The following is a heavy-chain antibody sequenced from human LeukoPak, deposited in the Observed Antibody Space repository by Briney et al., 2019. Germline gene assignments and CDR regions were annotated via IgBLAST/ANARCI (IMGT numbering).Heavy chain of an antibody. CDR1: GGSISITTYY. Sequence: SETLSLTCTVSGGSISITTYYWGWIRQPPGKGLEWIGNIYYSGSTYYNPSLKSRVTISVDTSKNQFSLKLSPVTAADTAVYYCARDYMVRGVIDYWGQGTLVTVSS. V-gene: IGHV4-39*07. J-gene: IGHJ4*02. CDR2: IYYSGST. D-gene: IGHD3-10*01. CDR3: ARDYMVRGVIDY.